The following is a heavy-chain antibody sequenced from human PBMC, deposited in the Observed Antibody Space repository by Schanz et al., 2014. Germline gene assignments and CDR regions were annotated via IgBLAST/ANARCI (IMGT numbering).Heavy chain of an antibody. Sequence: QVQLVQSGAEVKMPGATVKVSCETSGYTFTNYGVSWVRQAPGQGLEWMGWINTNTANPTYAQGFTGRFVYTLDASVTTAYLEISSLKAEDTAVYYCARGYSGYSHFDYWGQGALVTVSS. D-gene: IGHD5-12*01. CDR2: INTNTANP. CDR3: ARGYSGYSHFDY. J-gene: IGHJ4*02. CDR1: GYTFTNYG. V-gene: IGHV7-4-1*02.